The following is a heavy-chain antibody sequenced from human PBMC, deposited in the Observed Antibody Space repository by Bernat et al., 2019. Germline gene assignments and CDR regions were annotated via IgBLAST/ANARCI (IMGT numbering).Heavy chain of an antibody. V-gene: IGHV3-23*01. CDR3: TKSLSVVKDIVVGPYAITDAFDI. J-gene: IGHJ3*02. Sequence: EVQLLESGGGLVQPGGSLRLSCAASGFTFSSYDMSWVRQAPGKGLEWVSAICGSGGSTYYADYVKGRFTISRDNSKNTLYLQMNSLRAEDTAVYYWTKSLSVVKDIVVGPYAITDAFDIWGQGTMVTVSS. CDR2: ICGSGGST. CDR1: GFTFSSYD. D-gene: IGHD2-2*01.